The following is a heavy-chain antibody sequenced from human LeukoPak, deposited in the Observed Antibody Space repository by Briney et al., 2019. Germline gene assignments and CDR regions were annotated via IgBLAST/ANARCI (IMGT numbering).Heavy chain of an antibody. V-gene: IGHV1-69*04. D-gene: IGHD6-19*01. Sequence: ASVKVSCKASGGTFSSYALNWVRQAPGQGLEWMGRIIPSIGIENYAQKFQGRVSITADKSTSTAYMELSSLRSEDTAVYYCARDKQWPVRGYFDYWGQGTLVTVSS. CDR3: ARDKQWPVRGYFDY. J-gene: IGHJ4*02. CDR1: GGTFSSYA. CDR2: IIPSIGIE.